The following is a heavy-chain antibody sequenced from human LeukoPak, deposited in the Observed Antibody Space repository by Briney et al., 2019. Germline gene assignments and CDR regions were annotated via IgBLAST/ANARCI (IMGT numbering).Heavy chain of an antibody. V-gene: IGHV1-2*02. CDR2: TNPNSGGT. Sequence: ASVKVSCKASGYTFTGYYMHWVRQAPGQGLEWVGWTNPNSGGTHYARNFQGRVTLTRDTSISTAYMELSRLISDDTAVYYCARDVASDAFDIWGQGTMVTVSS. CDR1: GYTFTGYY. J-gene: IGHJ3*02. CDR3: ARDVASDAFDI. D-gene: IGHD5-12*01.